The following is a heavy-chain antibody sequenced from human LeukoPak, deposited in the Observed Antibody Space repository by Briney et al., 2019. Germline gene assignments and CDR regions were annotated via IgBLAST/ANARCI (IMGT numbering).Heavy chain of an antibody. CDR3: ARDNSVEDTAWWFDP. CDR1: GYTFTSYY. CDR2: INPSGGST. V-gene: IGHV1-46*01. D-gene: IGHD4-23*01. J-gene: IGHJ5*02. Sequence: ASVKVSCKASGYTFTSYYMHWVRQAPGQGLEWMGIINPSGGSTSYAQKFQGRVTTTRDMSTSTDYMELSSLRSEDTAVYYCARDNSVEDTAWWFDPWGQGTLVTVSS.